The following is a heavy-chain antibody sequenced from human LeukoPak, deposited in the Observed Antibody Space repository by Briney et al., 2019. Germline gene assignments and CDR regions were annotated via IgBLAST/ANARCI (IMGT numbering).Heavy chain of an antibody. D-gene: IGHD3-3*01. CDR1: GFTFGSYG. V-gene: IGHV3-74*01. CDR2: INGDGSST. CDR3: ARDLYYDFWSGYLTLYGMDV. Sequence: GGSLRLSCAASGFTFGSYGRPWVRQAPGKGLVWVSLINGDGSSTSYADSVKGRFTISRDNAKNTLYLQMNSLRAEDTAVYYCARDLYYDFWSGYLTLYGMDVWGQGTTVTVSS. J-gene: IGHJ6*02.